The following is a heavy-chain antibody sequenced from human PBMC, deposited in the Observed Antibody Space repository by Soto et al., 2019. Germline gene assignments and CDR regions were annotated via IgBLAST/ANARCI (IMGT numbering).Heavy chain of an antibody. CDR3: ARGHQYFHP. V-gene: IGHV3-11*01. Sequence: QVQLVESGGGLVEPGGSLRLSCAASGFTFSAYYMSYVRQAPGKGLECISYISRRDNTIYYADSVKGRFTISRDNTRNSLYLQMNSLRAEDTAVYYCARGHQYFHPWGQGTLVTVSS. J-gene: IGHJ1*01. CDR2: ISRRDNTI. CDR1: GFTFSAYY. D-gene: IGHD2-2*01.